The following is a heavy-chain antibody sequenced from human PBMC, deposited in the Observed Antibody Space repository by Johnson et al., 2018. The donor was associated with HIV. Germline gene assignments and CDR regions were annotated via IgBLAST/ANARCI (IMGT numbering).Heavy chain of an antibody. Sequence: GSLRLSCAASGFTFSYYYMSGVRQAPGKGLEWVSYIRTDGSSTYYADAVKGRFTFVRDNAKNSVYLQMTSLRVEDTAVYYCARGGGSDWYNAFDIWGQGTMVTVSS. CDR3: ARGGGSDWYNAFDI. CDR2: IRTDGSST. D-gene: IGHD6-19*01. V-gene: IGHV3-11*04. J-gene: IGHJ3*02. CDR1: GFTFSYYY.